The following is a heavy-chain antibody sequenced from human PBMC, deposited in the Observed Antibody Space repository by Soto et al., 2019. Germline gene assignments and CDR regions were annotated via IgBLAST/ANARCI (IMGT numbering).Heavy chain of an antibody. Sequence: QVQLQESGPGLVKPSETLSLTCTVSGGSISSYYWSWIRQPPGKGLEWIGYIYYSGSTNYNPSLKRRVTISVDTSKNQFSLKLSSVTAADTAVYYCARLKATVTTDDAFDIWGQGTMVTVSS. D-gene: IGHD4-17*01. CDR1: GGSISSYY. J-gene: IGHJ3*02. CDR3: ARLKATVTTDDAFDI. V-gene: IGHV4-59*08. CDR2: IYYSGST.